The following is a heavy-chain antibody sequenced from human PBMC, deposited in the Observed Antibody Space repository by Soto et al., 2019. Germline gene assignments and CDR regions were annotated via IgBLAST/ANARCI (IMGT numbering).Heavy chain of an antibody. Sequence: QVQLQESGPGLVQPSETLSLTCSVSGGSISYYYWSWIRQPPGKGLEWIGYISYSGTTNYNPSLKRRVTMSGDTSKSQFSLEVTSVTAADTAVYYCARGGGRFDYWGQGALVIVSS. J-gene: IGHJ4*02. CDR1: GGSISYYY. CDR2: ISYSGTT. CDR3: ARGGGRFDY. D-gene: IGHD3-16*01. V-gene: IGHV4-59*01.